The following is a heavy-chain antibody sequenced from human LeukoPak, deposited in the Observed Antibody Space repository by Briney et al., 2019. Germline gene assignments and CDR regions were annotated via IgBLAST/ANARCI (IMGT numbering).Heavy chain of an antibody. CDR3: ARYYSGGSCPLSDAFDI. Sequence: PSETLSLTCTVSGGSISSSSYYWGWIRQPPGKGLEWIGSIYYSGSTYYNPSLKSRVTISVDTSKNQFSLKLSSVTAADTAVYYCARYYSGGSCPLSDAFDIWGQGTMVTVSS. CDR1: GGSISSSSYY. D-gene: IGHD2-15*01. CDR2: IYYSGST. V-gene: IGHV4-39*01. J-gene: IGHJ3*02.